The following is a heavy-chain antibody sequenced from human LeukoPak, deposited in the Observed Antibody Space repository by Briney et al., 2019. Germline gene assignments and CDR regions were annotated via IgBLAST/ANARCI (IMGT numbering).Heavy chain of an antibody. Sequence: PGGSLRLSCAASGFTFSGSAMPWVRQASGKGLEWVGRIRSKANSYATAYAASVKGRFTISRDDSKNTAYLQMNSLKTEDTAVYYCTITYSSGWLPIDYWGQGTLVTVSS. J-gene: IGHJ4*02. CDR1: GFTFSGSA. D-gene: IGHD6-19*01. CDR3: TITYSSGWLPIDY. CDR2: IRSKANSYAT. V-gene: IGHV3-73*01.